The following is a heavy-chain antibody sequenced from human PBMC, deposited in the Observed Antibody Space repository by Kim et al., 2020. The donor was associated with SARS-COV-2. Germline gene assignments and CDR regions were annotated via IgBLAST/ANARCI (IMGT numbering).Heavy chain of an antibody. V-gene: IGHV4-31*03. CDR3: ASENAKRDSSGNHYEVGFFDY. CDR1: GGSIASGGYY. D-gene: IGHD3-22*01. Sequence: SETLSLTCSVSGGSIASGGYYWSWIRQYPGKGLEWIGYIHYRGRTYYNPSLKSRVTISVDTSQNQFSLKLGSMAAADTAVYYCASENAKRDSSGNHYEVGFFDYWGQGTLVTVSS. CDR2: IHYRGRT. J-gene: IGHJ4*02.